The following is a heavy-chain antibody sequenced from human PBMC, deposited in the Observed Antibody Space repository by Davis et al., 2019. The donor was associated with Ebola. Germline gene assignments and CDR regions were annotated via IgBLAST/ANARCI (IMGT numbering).Heavy chain of an antibody. Sequence: PSETLSLTCAVSGGSISSSNWWSWVRQPPGKVLEWIGEIYHSGSTNYNPSLKSRVTISVDKSKNQFSLKLSSVTAADTAVYYCARAGTNYGDSNDVGFFDIWGQGTMVTVSS. CDR1: GGSISSSNW. CDR2: IYHSGST. J-gene: IGHJ3*02. CDR3: ARAGTNYGDSNDVGFFDI. D-gene: IGHD4-17*01. V-gene: IGHV4-4*02.